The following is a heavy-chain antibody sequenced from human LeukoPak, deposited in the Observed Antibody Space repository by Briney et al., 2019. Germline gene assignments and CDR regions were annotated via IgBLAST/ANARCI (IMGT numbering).Heavy chain of an antibody. D-gene: IGHD3-22*01. J-gene: IGHJ4*02. Sequence: ASVKVSCKASGYTFTSYGISWVRQAPGQGLEWMGWISAYNGNTNYAQKLQGRVTMTTDTSTSTAYMEPRSLRSDDTAVYYCARGDYYDSSGYYRFDYWGRGTLVTVSS. CDR1: GYTFTSYG. CDR2: ISAYNGNT. V-gene: IGHV1-18*01. CDR3: ARGDYYDSSGYYRFDY.